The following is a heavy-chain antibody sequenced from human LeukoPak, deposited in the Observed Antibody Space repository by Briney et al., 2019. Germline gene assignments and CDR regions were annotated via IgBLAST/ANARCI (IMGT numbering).Heavy chain of an antibody. J-gene: IGHJ4*02. CDR3: ARKGRYCSSTTCYAFDY. V-gene: IGHV4-59*05. CDR2: IYYSGST. D-gene: IGHD2-2*01. Sequence: SETLSLTCTVSGASISNYYWNWVRQPPGKGLEWIGSIYYSGSTYYNPSLKSRVTISVDTSKNQFSLKLSSVTAADTAVYFCARKGRYCSSTTCYAFDYWGQGTLVTVSS. CDR1: GASISNYY.